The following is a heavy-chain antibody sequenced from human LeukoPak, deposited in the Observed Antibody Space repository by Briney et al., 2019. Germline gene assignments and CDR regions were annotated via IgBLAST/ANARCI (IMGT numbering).Heavy chain of an antibody. V-gene: IGHV1-8*01. J-gene: IGHJ6*02. CDR3: AREGQVTIFGVVSTWYYYGMDV. D-gene: IGHD3-3*01. CDR2: MNPNSGST. CDR1: GYTFTSYD. Sequence: ASVKVSCKASGYTFTSYDINWVRQATGQGLEWMGWMNPNSGSTGYAQKFQGRVTMTRNTSISTAYMELSSLRSEDTAVYYCAREGQVTIFGVVSTWYYYGMDVWGQGTTVTVSS.